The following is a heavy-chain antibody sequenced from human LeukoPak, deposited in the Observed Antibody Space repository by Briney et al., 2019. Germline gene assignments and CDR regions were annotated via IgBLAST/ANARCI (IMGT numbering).Heavy chain of an antibody. CDR2: ISGSGGST. V-gene: IGHV3-23*01. CDR3: AKDSGYCSSTSCYAGDY. D-gene: IGHD2-2*01. Sequence: GGSLRLSCAASGFTFSSYAMSWVRQAPGKGLEWVSAISGSGGSTYYADSVKGRFTISRDNTKNTLYLQMNSLRAEDTAVYYCAKDSGYCSSTSCYAGDYWGQGTLVTVSS. CDR1: GFTFSSYA. J-gene: IGHJ4*02.